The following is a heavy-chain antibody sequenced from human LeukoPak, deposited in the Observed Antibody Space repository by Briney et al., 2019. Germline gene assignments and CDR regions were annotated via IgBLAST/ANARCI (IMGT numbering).Heavy chain of an antibody. Sequence: GRSLRLSCAASGFTFSAYGMHWVRQAPGMGLEWVATIWYDGNDKTYADSVKGRFIISRDNSKNTLYLQMNSLRVEDTAVYYCATRTGGATYYYYGMDVWGQGTTVTVSS. V-gene: IGHV3-33*01. CDR1: GFTFSAYG. D-gene: IGHD7-27*01. CDR2: IWYDGNDK. J-gene: IGHJ6*02. CDR3: ATRTGGATYYYYGMDV.